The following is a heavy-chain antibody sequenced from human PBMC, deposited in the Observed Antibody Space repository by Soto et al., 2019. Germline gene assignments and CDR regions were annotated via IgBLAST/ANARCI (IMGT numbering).Heavy chain of an antibody. J-gene: IGHJ6*02. Sequence: QVQLVESGGGVVQPGRSLRLSCAASGFTFSSYGMHWVRQAPGKGLEWVAVISYDGSNKYYADSVKGRFTSSRDNSKNTLYLQMNSLRAEDTAVYYCAKDDSGSPYGMDVWGQGTTVTVSS. D-gene: IGHD1-26*01. CDR3: AKDDSGSPYGMDV. V-gene: IGHV3-30*18. CDR1: GFTFSSYG. CDR2: ISYDGSNK.